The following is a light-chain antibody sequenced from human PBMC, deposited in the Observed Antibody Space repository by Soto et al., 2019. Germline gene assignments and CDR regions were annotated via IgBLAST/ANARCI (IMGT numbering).Light chain of an antibody. V-gene: IGLV2-14*01. Sequence: QSALTQPASVSGSPGQSITISCTGTSSDIGGYKYVSWYQQHPGKAPKLMIYAVSNRPSGVSNRFSGSKSGKTATLTVSGLQGEDEAEYDCSSYTGGSTYVFGTGTKQTVL. J-gene: IGLJ1*01. CDR3: SSYTGGSTYV. CDR1: SSDIGGYKY. CDR2: AVS.